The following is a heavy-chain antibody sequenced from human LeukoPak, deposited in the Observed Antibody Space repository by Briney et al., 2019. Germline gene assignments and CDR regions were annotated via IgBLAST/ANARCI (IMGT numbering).Heavy chain of an antibody. V-gene: IGHV4-59*12. Sequence: SETLSLTCSVSGGSISSLYWSWIRQPPGKGLEWIGYIYSSETTEYKPSLKSRVTISADTSKNQFSLKLTSVTAADTAIYYCARRNDFDIWGQGTMVTVSS. J-gene: IGHJ3*02. CDR3: ARRNDFDI. CDR2: IYSSETT. CDR1: GGSISSLY.